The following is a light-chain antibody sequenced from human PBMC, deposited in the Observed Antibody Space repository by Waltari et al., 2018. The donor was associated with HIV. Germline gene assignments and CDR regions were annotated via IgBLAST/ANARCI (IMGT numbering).Light chain of an antibody. J-gene: IGLJ2*01. Sequence: QSALTQPASVSGSPGQSITISCTRTSSDVATYTLVSWYQQHPGKAPKLRIYEVSKRHAGVSDRFSGSKSGDTATLTISGLQSEDEADYYCCSYVSNVIFGGGTKLTVL. V-gene: IGLV2-23*02. CDR3: CSYVSNVI. CDR2: EVS. CDR1: SSDVATYTL.